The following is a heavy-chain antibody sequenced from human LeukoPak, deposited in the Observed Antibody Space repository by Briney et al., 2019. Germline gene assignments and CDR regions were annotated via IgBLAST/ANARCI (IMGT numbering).Heavy chain of an antibody. CDR1: GDSISSYY. J-gene: IGHJ6*03. CDR3: AREHRAYYDFLTGYYRYYYMDV. D-gene: IGHD3-9*01. CDR2: IHNIVNI. V-gene: IGHV4-59*01. Sequence: PSETLSLTCTVSGDSISSYYWSWIRLAPGKGLEWIGNIHNIVNINYNPALKSRVTILIDTSKNQFSLSLSSMTAADTAVYFCAREHRAYYDFLTGYYRYYYMDVWGKGTTVTVSS.